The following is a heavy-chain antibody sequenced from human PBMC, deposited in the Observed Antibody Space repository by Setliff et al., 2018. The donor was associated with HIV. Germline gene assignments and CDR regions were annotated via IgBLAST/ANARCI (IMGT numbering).Heavy chain of an antibody. Sequence: SETLSLTCSVSGDSMSSGSYFWGWIRQTPGKGLEWIGNIYYTGFAYYNPSLKSRITISVDTSNNQFSLRLSSVTAADTAVYYCARDKGYYYMDVWGKGITVTVSS. CDR1: GDSMSSGSYF. V-gene: IGHV4-39*07. CDR2: IYYTGFA. CDR3: ARDKGYYYMDV. J-gene: IGHJ6*03.